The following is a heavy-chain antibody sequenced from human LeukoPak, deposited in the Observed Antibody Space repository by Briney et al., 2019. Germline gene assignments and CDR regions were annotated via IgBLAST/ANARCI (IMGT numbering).Heavy chain of an antibody. CDR3: AKKALVYEQPYYYYMDV. J-gene: IGHJ6*03. CDR2: ISGSGGST. CDR1: GFTFSSYA. Sequence: PGGSLRLSCAASGFTFSSYAMSWVRQAPGKGLEWVSAISGSGGSTYYADSVKGRFTISRDNSKNTLYLQMNSLRAEDTAVYYCAKKALVYEQPYYYYMDVWGKGTTVTVSS. D-gene: IGHD1/OR15-1a*01. V-gene: IGHV3-23*01.